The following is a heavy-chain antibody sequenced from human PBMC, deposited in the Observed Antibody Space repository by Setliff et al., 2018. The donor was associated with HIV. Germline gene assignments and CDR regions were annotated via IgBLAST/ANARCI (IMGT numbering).Heavy chain of an antibody. CDR2: IYTSGST. Sequence: SETLSLTCAVSGGSISSGSYYWSWIRQPAGKGLEWIGRIYTSGSTNYNPSLKSRVTISVDTSKSQFSLKLSSVTAADTAVYCCARGGSGSPFDYWGQGTLVTVSS. J-gene: IGHJ4*02. CDR1: GGSISSGSYY. D-gene: IGHD1-26*01. CDR3: ARGGSGSPFDY. V-gene: IGHV4-61*02.